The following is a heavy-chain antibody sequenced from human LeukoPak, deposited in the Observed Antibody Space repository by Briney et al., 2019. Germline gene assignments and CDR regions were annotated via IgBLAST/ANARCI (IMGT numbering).Heavy chain of an antibody. CDR3: ARGDYDTSGYKFDY. D-gene: IGHD3-22*01. CDR1: GYTFTGYY. J-gene: IGHJ4*02. V-gene: IGHV1-2*06. Sequence: GASVKVSCKASGYTFTGYYMHWVRQAPGQGLEWMGRINPNSGGTNSGQKFQGRLTMTRDTSISTAYMELSRLSSDDTAVYYCARGDYDTSGYKFDYWGQGTLVTVSS. CDR2: INPNSGGT.